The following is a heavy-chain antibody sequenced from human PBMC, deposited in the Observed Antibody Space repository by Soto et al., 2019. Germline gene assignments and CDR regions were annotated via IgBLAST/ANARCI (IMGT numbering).Heavy chain of an antibody. CDR1: GGTFSSYT. CDR2: IIPILGIA. J-gene: IGHJ2*01. V-gene: IGHV1-69*08. Sequence: QVQLVQSGAEVKKPGSSVKVSCKASGGTFSSYTISWVRQAPGQGLEWMGRIIPILGIANYAQKFQGRVTITADKSTSTAYMELSSLRSEDTAVYYCARDQPFTVTTWNYWYFDLWGRGTLVTVSS. CDR3: ARDQPFTVTTWNYWYFDL. D-gene: IGHD4-17*01.